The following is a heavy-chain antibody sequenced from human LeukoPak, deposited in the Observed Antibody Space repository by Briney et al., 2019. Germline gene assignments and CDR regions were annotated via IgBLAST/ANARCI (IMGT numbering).Heavy chain of an antibody. CDR3: AREVWQQLIGYGMDV. J-gene: IGHJ6*04. CDR2: VIPILGTA. V-gene: IGHV1-69*13. CDR1: GGTFSSYA. Sequence: ASVKVSCKASGGTFSSYAISWVRQAPGQGLEWMGGVIPILGTANYAQKFQGRVTITADESTSTAYMELSSLRSEDTAVYYCAREVWQQLIGYGMDVWGKGTTVTVSS. D-gene: IGHD6-13*01.